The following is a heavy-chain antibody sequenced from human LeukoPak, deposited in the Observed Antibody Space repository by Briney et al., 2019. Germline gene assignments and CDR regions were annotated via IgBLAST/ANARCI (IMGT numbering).Heavy chain of an antibody. J-gene: IGHJ4*02. CDR1: GGSISSYY. V-gene: IGHV4-59*01. D-gene: IGHD6-19*01. CDR2: IYYSGST. CDR3: ARSGWYGRYYFDY. Sequence: SETLSLTCTVSGGSISSYYWSWIRQPPGKGLEWIGYIYYSGSTNYNPSLKSRVTISVDTSKNQFSLKLSSVTAADTAVYYCARSGWYGRYYFDYWGQETLVTVSS.